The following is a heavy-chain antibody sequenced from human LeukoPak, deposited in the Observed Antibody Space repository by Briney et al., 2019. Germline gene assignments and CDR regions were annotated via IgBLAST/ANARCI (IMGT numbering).Heavy chain of an antibody. CDR2: IFYNGNA. CDR3: ARLSSGLWSGQRDY. V-gene: IGHV4-39*07. J-gene: IGHJ4*02. D-gene: IGHD3-3*01. Sequence: SETLSLTCSVSGGSVSSSSHYWGWIRQSPGKGLEWIGSIFYNGNAYEDPSLKSRVTVSVDTSKNQFSLRLASVIAADTAVYYCARLSSGLWSGQRDYWGQGTLVTVSS. CDR1: GGSVSSSSHY.